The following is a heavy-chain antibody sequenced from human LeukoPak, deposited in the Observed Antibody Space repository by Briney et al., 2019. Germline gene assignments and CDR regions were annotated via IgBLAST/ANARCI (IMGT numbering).Heavy chain of an antibody. V-gene: IGHV3-11*04. J-gene: IGHJ3*02. CDR3: ASPPLAGGDAFDI. D-gene: IGHD1-26*01. CDR1: GFTFSDYY. CDR2: ISSSGTTI. Sequence: GGSLRLSCAASGFTFSDYYMSWIRQAPGKGLEWVSYISSSGTTIYYADSVKGRFTISRDNAKNPLYLQMNSLRAEDTAVYYCASPPLAGGDAFDIWGQGTMVTVSS.